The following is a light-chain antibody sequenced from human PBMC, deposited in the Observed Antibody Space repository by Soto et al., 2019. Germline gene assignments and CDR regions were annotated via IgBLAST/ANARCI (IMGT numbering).Light chain of an antibody. CDR3: MQAVQTPWT. J-gene: IGKJ1*01. Sequence: DIVMTQSPLSLPVTPGEPASISCRSSQSLLHSNGYNYLDWYLQKPGQSPQLLIYLGSNRASGVPDRFSGSGSGTDFTLKISRVDADDVGVYYCMQAVQTPWTFGQGTKVDI. CDR1: QSLLHSNGYNY. CDR2: LGS. V-gene: IGKV2-28*01.